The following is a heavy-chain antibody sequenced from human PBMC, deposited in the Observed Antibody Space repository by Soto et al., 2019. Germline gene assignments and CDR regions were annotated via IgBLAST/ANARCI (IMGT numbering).Heavy chain of an antibody. D-gene: IGHD4-17*01. CDR2: ISGSGGST. Sequence: PGGSLRLSCAASGFTFSSYAMSWVRQAPGKGLEWVSAISGSGGSTYYADSLKSRVTISIDTSKTQFSLKMNSVTAADTAVYFCGGQDYGAKGYYFENWGQGALVTVSS. CDR3: GGQDYGAKGYYFEN. V-gene: IGHV3-23*01. CDR1: GFTFSSYA. J-gene: IGHJ4*02.